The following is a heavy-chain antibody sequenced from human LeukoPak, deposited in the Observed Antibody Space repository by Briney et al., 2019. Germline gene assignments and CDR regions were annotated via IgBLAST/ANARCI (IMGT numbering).Heavy chain of an antibody. Sequence: GESLKISCKASGYRFTTDYIGWVRQMPGKGLEWMGIIYPDDSETNYSPSFQGQVSMSADKSISTAYLQWSSLKASDTAMYYCARGVVPAAHFDYWGQGTLVTVSS. D-gene: IGHD2-2*01. V-gene: IGHV5-51*01. J-gene: IGHJ4*02. CDR3: ARGVVPAAHFDY. CDR2: IYPDDSET. CDR1: GYRFTTDY.